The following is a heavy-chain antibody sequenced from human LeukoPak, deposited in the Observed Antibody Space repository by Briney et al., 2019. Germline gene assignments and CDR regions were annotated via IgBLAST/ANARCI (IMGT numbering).Heavy chain of an antibody. V-gene: IGHV3-23*01. CDR1: GFTFSSYA. D-gene: IGHD6-6*01. J-gene: IGHJ4*02. Sequence: GGSLRLSSAASGFTFSSYAMSWVRQAPGKGLEWVSAISGSGGSTYYADSVEGRFTISRDNSKNTLYLQMNSLRAEDTAVYYCAKTGGYSSSSSAPNWGQGTLVTVSS. CDR3: AKTGGYSSSSSAPN. CDR2: ISGSGGST.